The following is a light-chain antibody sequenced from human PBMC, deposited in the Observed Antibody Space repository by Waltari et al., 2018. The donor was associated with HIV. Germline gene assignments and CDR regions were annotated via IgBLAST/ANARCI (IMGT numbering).Light chain of an antibody. CDR1: RHNIGKYD. V-gene: IGLV1-51*02. CDR2: VNS. CDR3: STWDSSLSGVV. J-gene: IGLJ2*01. Sequence: SPLTQVSSLSGTVGQKVTLSCLGQRHNIGKYDLAWYQQISPGAPKPVIFVNSLPSGIPDRFSGSKSGTTASLTISGLQPDDEGDYYCSTWDSSLSGVVFGGGTKLTVL.